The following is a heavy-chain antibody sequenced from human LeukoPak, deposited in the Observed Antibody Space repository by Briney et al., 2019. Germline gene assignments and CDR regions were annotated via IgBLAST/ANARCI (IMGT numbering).Heavy chain of an antibody. J-gene: IGHJ4*02. CDR2: INPNSGGT. CDR1: GYTFTGYY. CDR3: ARGLNYDSSGYYHY. Sequence: ASVTVSCKASGYTFTGYYMHWVRQAPGQGLEWMGWINPNSGGTNYAQKFQGRVTMTRDTSISTAYMELSRLRSDDTAVYYCARGLNYDSSGYYHYWGQGTLVTVSS. V-gene: IGHV1-2*02. D-gene: IGHD3-22*01.